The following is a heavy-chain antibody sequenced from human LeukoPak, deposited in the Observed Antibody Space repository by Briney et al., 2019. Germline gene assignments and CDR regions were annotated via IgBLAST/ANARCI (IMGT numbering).Heavy chain of an antibody. CDR2: ISGSGGST. V-gene: IGHV3-23*01. D-gene: IGHD1-1*01. CDR1: GFTFSSYA. Sequence: HPGGSLRLSCAASGFTFSSYAMSWVRQAPGKGLEWVSAISGSGGSTYYADSAKGRFTISRDNSRNTLYLQLNSLRVEDTAIYYCGRDWKLDYWGQGTLVTVSS. CDR3: GRDWKLDY. J-gene: IGHJ4*02.